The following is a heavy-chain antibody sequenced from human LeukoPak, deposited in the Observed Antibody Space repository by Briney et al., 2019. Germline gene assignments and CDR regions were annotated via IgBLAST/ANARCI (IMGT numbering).Heavy chain of an antibody. J-gene: IGHJ3*02. CDR1: GYTFTNYD. D-gene: IGHD6-13*01. CDR3: PRGLRLYSRSWSSLPFDI. V-gene: IGHV1-8*01. Sequence: SVKVSCKASGYTFTNYDINWVRQATGQGLEWMGCMNPRSCYTGYLQKFQGRATITGSTSISTAYLALNSQTSDEPDVCYCPRGLRLYSRSWSSLPFDIWGQGSMVSVSS. CDR2: MNPRSCYT.